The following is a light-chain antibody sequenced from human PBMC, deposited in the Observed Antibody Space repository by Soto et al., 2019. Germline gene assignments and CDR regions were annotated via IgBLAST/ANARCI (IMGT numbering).Light chain of an antibody. J-gene: IGLJ1*01. Sequence: QSVLTQPPSASGTPGQRVTVSCSGSTSDIGTNGVNWFQHLPGTASRLLIYTNNQRPSGVPDRFSGSKSGTSASLAISGLQSEDEATYYCATWHDSFYVFGTGTKLTVL. CDR3: ATWHDSFYV. CDR1: TSDIGTNG. V-gene: IGLV1-44*01. CDR2: TNN.